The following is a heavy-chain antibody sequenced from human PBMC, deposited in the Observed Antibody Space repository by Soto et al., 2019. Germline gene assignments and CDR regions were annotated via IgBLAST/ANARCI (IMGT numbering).Heavy chain of an antibody. CDR1: GFTFRSYG. V-gene: IGHV3-30*18. CDR2: ISNDGSNK. D-gene: IGHD3-22*01. J-gene: IGHJ5*02. CDR3: AKGASRGSMYNYDSSGYRGS. Sequence: GGSLRLSCAASGFTFRSYGMHWVRQAPGKGLEWVAVISNDGSNKYYVDSVKGRFTISGDNSNNTLYLQMNSLRAEDTAVYYCAKGASRGSMYNYDSSGYRGSWGRGTLVTVSS.